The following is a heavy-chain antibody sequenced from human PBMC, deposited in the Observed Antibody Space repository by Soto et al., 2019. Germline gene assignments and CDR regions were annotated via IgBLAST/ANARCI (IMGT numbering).Heavy chain of an antibody. Sequence: ASLKVSCKASRYTFTSYYMHWVRQAPGQGLEWMGIINPSGGSTSYAQKFQGRVTMTRDTSTSTVYMELSSLRSEDTAVYYCAGEELKRLWAFDIWGQGTMVTVSS. CDR3: AGEELKRLWAFDI. CDR1: RYTFTSYY. V-gene: IGHV1-46*03. D-gene: IGHD6-25*01. CDR2: INPSGGST. J-gene: IGHJ3*02.